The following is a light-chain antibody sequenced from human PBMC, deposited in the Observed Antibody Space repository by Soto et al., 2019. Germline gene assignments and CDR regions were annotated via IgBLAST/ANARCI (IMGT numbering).Light chain of an antibody. J-gene: IGLJ3*02. CDR1: TSNIGSNT. CDR3: STWDDSLNGVV. CDR2: SNN. Sequence: QSVLTQPPSASGTPGQRVTISCSGSTSNIGSNTVNWYQQLPRTAPKLLIYSNNERPSGVLDRFSGSKSGTSASLATSGLQSEDEADYYCSTWDDSLNGVVFGGGTKLTVL. V-gene: IGLV1-44*01.